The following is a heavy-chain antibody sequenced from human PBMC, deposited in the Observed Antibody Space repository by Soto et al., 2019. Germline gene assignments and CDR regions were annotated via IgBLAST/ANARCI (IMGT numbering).Heavy chain of an antibody. Sequence: SETLSLTCTVSGGSISSSTYYWGWIRQPPGKGLEWIGSISYSGSTYYNPPLKSRVTISVDTSKNQFSLKLSSVTAADTAVYYCARHFRAFDIWGQGTMVTVSS. CDR1: GGSISSSTYY. CDR2: ISYSGST. CDR3: ARHFRAFDI. J-gene: IGHJ3*02. V-gene: IGHV4-39*01.